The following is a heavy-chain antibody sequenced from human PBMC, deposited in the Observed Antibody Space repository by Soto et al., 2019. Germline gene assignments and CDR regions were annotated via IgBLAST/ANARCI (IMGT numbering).Heavy chain of an antibody. Sequence: SQTLSLTCAISGDSVSRDTAAWNWIRRSPSRGLEWLGRTYYRSKWYFDYAVSLKSRININPDTSSNQFSLQLSSVTPEDTAVYYCARGAHGVAVATFDSWGQGTLVTVSS. CDR1: GDSVSRDTAA. J-gene: IGHJ4*02. CDR3: ARGAHGVAVATFDS. CDR2: TYYRSKWYF. V-gene: IGHV6-1*01. D-gene: IGHD6-19*01.